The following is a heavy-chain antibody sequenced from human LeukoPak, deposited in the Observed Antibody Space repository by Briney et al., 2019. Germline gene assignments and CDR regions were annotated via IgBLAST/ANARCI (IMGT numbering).Heavy chain of an antibody. CDR2: IYYSGST. D-gene: IGHD5-18*01. CDR1: GGSISSYY. V-gene: IGHV4-59*01. J-gene: IGHJ4*01. Sequence: SETLSLTCTVSGGSISSYYWSWIRQPPGKGLEWIGYIYYSGSTNYNPSLRSRVTISVDTSKNQFSLKLNSVTAADTAVYYCARGVQLSLGHFDYWGQGTLVTVSS. CDR3: ARGVQLSLGHFDY.